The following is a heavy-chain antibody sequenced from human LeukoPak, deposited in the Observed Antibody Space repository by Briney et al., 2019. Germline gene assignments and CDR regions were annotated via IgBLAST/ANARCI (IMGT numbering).Heavy chain of an antibody. CDR1: GYSISSGYY. CDR3: ARHPRGVVPAANFDY. V-gene: IGHV4-38-2*02. J-gene: IGHJ4*02. D-gene: IGHD2-2*01. Sequence: SETLSLTCTVSGYSISSGYYWGWIRQPPGKGLEWIGSIYYSGSTYYNPSLKSRVTISVDTSKNQFSLKLSSVTAADTAVYYCARHPRGVVPAANFDYWGQGTLVTVSS. CDR2: IYYSGST.